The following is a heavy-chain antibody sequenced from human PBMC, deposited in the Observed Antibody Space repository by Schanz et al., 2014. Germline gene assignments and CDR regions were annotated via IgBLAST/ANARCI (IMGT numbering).Heavy chain of an antibody. J-gene: IGHJ4*02. V-gene: IGHV3-48*02. D-gene: IGHD6-19*01. CDR2: ISSSSGTI. CDR1: GFTVSAYS. CDR3: ARDHASAWYTVDY. Sequence: EVQVVESGGCLVRPGGSLRLSCSGFTVSAYSANWVRQAPGKGLEWVSYISSSSGTIYYADSMKGRFTISRDNAKNSLYLQINSLRDEDTAVYYCARDHASAWYTVDYWGQGTLVTVSS.